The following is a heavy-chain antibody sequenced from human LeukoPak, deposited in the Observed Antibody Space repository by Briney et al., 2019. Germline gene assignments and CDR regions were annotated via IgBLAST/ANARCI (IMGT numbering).Heavy chain of an antibody. D-gene: IGHD3-10*01. Sequence: PGGSLRLSCAASGFTFSNYAMSWVRQPPGKGLEWVSGISGSGAGTYYADSVKGRFTISRDNSKNTLYLQINSLRAEDTAVYYCARGGVENAFDIWGQGTMVTVSS. CDR3: ARGGVENAFDI. V-gene: IGHV3-23*01. CDR2: ISGSGAGT. J-gene: IGHJ3*02. CDR1: GFTFSNYA.